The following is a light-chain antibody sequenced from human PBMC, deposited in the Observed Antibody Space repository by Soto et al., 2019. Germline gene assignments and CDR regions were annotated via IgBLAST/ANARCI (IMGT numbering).Light chain of an antibody. J-gene: IGLJ1*01. Sequence: VLAPTSPLAGGSGQSINISCAGNGRDVGAYNLVSWYQQHPGKAPKLIICEVNTRPSGISNRFSGSKSGDTASPTISGLQAEDEADYFCCSYAGTVAYVFGTGTKVTVL. V-gene: IGLV2-23*02. CDR2: EVN. CDR1: GRDVGAYNL. CDR3: CSYAGTVAYV.